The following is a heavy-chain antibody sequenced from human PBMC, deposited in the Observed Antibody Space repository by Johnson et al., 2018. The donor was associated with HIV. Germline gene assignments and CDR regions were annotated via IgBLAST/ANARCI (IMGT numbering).Heavy chain of an antibody. CDR1: GFTFSNVW. Sequence: QLVESGGGVVQPGRSLRLSCAASGFTFSNVWMHWVRQAPGKGLEWVAVISYDVSNKYYADSVKGRFTISRDNSKNTMYLQMNSLRAEDTAVYYCARAGAVGFDAFDIWGQGTMVTVSS. CDR2: ISYDVSNK. V-gene: IGHV3-30-3*01. D-gene: IGHD6-19*01. J-gene: IGHJ3*02. CDR3: ARAGAVGFDAFDI.